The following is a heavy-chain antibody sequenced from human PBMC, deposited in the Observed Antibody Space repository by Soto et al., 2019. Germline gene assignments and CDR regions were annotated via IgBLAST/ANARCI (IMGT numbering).Heavy chain of an antibody. J-gene: IGHJ4*02. CDR1: GGSISSSAYY. CDR3: ARHVGGSSWTDD. D-gene: IGHD6-13*01. Sequence: QLQLHESGPGLVRSSETLSLTCTVSGGSISSSAYYWGWIRQPPGKGLEWIGVIYYTGSTYYNPSLKSRVTISVDTSENQFSLKLSSVTAADTAVYYCARHVGGSSWTDDWGQGTLVTVSS. CDR2: IYYTGST. V-gene: IGHV4-39*01.